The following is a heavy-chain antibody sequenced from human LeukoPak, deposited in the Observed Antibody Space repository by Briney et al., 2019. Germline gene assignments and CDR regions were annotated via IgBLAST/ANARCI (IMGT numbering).Heavy chain of an antibody. CDR3: AKDSEAAAATSGFGYFGY. D-gene: IGHD6-13*01. V-gene: IGHV3-9*01. Sequence: GGSLRLSCAASGFTFDDYAMHWVRQAPGKGLEWVSGISWNSDSIGYADSVKGRFTISRDNAKNSLYLQMNSLRADDTAFYYCAKDSEAAAATSGFGYFGYWGQGTLVTVSS. CDR2: ISWNSDSI. CDR1: GFTFDDYA. J-gene: IGHJ4*02.